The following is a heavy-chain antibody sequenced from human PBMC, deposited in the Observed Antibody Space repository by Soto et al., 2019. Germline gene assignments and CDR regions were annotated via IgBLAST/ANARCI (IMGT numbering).Heavy chain of an antibody. CDR2: IFHDGTA. CDR1: GVSISSGNW. J-gene: IGHJ4*02. CDR3: ARLVYDTRLNYMYFDF. D-gene: IGHD3-10*01. V-gene: IGHV4-4*02. Sequence: KASETLFLTCAVSGVSISSGNWWTWVRQTPQRGLEYIGEIFHDGTANYYPSFERRVAISVDTSKNQFSLKLTSVTAADTAIYFCARLVYDTRLNYMYFDFWGQGALVTV.